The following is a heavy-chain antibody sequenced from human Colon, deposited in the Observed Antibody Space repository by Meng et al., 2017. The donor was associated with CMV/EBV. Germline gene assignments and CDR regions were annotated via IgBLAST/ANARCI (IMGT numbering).Heavy chain of an antibody. CDR3: ARQSLDTGYRMFDL. D-gene: IGHD3/OR15-3a*01. J-gene: IGHJ4*02. CDR1: GFTFVTYG. Sequence: GESLKISCAASGFTFVTYGMHWVRQAPGKGLEWVAFIEHGGSDEYYAGSVKGRFIISRDNTKNSLSLQMNILRAGDTATYYCARQSLDTGYRMFDLWGQGTLVTVSS. V-gene: IGHV3-33*01. CDR2: IEHGGSDE.